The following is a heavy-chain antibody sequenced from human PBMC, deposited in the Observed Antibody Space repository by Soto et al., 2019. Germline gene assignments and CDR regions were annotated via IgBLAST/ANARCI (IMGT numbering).Heavy chain of an antibody. V-gene: IGHV3-23*01. D-gene: IGHD3-10*01. CDR2: ISDNGGTT. CDR3: AKASFGEFFIYFFDY. J-gene: IGHJ4*02. CDR1: EFTFSNYA. Sequence: PGGSLRLSCAASEFTFSNYAMSWVRQAPGKGLEWVSSISDNGGTTYYADSVKGRFTISRDNSKNTLYLQMNSLRAEDTAVYYCAKASFGEFFIYFFDYWGQGTLVTVSS.